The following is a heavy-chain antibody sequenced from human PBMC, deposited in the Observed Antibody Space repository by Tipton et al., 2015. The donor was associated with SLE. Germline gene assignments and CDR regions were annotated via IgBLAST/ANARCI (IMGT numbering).Heavy chain of an antibody. CDR3: ARKPSIAAAATVY. Sequence: TLSLTCTVSGGSISSHYWSWIRQPPGEGLEWIGYIYYSGSTNCNPSLKSRVTISVDTSKNQFSLKLSSVTAADTAVYYCARKPSIAAAATVYRGQGTLVTVSS. CDR1: GGSISSHY. D-gene: IGHD6-13*01. J-gene: IGHJ4*02. V-gene: IGHV4-59*11. CDR2: IYYSGST.